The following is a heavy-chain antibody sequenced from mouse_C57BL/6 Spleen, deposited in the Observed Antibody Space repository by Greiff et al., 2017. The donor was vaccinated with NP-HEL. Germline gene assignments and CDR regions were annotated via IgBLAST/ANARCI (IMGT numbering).Heavy chain of an antibody. D-gene: IGHD1-1*01. CDR1: GYSITSDY. V-gene: IGHV3-8*01. CDR3: ARYRDYYGSSYAMDY. CDR2: ISYSGGT. Sequence: DVQLQESGPGLAKPSQTLSLTCSVTGYSITSDYWNWIRKFPGNKLEYMGYISYSGGTYYNPPLNSRISITRDTSKNQYYLQLNSVTTEDTATYYCARYRDYYGSSYAMDYWGQGTSVTVSS. J-gene: IGHJ4*01.